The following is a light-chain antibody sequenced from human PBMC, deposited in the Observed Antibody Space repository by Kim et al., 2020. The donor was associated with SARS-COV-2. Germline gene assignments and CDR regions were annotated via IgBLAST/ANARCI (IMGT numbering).Light chain of an antibody. CDR3: QQYNRN. J-gene: IGKJ2*01. Sequence: DLQMTQSPSTLSASVGDTVTITCRASQSINSWLAWFQQKPGNVPKVLIYKATNLESGVPSRFSGSGSGTEFTLTISSLQPDDFATYYCQQYNRNFGQGTKLEIK. V-gene: IGKV1-5*03. CDR2: KAT. CDR1: QSINSW.